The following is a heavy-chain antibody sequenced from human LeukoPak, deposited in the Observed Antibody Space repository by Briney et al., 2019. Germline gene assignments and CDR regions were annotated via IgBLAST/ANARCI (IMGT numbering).Heavy chain of an antibody. CDR2: INPTGTGT. J-gene: IGHJ4*02. V-gene: IGHV1-46*01. CDR1: GYTFSNYY. Sequence: ASVRVSCTASGYTFSNYYMHWVRQAPGQGLEWMGLINPTGTGTNYAQKFRGRVTLTRDTSTTTVYMELSSLRSEDSAVYYCAREESGGSFDYWGQGTLVTVSS. CDR3: AREESGGSFDY. D-gene: IGHD2-8*02.